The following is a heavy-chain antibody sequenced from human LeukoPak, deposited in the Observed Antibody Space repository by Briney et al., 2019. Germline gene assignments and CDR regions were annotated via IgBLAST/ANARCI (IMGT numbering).Heavy chain of an antibody. J-gene: IGHJ5*02. D-gene: IGHD3-22*01. CDR3: ARLDDYYDSSGYYSNWFDP. V-gene: IGHV5-51*01. CDR1: GYSFTSYW. Sequence: PGESLKISCKGSGYSFTSYWIGWVRQMPGKGVEWMGIIYPGDSDTRYSPSFQGQVTISADKSISTAYLQWSSLKASDTAMYYCARLDDYYDSSGYYSNWFDPWGQGTLVTVSS. CDR2: IYPGDSDT.